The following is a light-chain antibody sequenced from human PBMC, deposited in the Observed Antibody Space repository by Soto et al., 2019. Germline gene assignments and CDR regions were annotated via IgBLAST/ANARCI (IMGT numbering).Light chain of an antibody. V-gene: IGLV2-8*01. CDR2: DVT. CDR3: SSYAGSSVPVA. J-gene: IGLJ2*01. Sequence: QSALTQPPSASGSPGQLVTISCTGASSDVGGYNFVSWYQQHPGKAPKLMIYDVTKRPSGVPDRFSGSKSGNTASLTVSGLQADDEAEYYCSSYAGSSVPVAFGGGTKLTVL. CDR1: SSDVGGYNF.